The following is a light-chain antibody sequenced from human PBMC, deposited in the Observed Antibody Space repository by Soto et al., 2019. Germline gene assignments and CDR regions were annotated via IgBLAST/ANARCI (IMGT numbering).Light chain of an antibody. CDR3: SSYTTTSTYV. CDR2: EVT. J-gene: IGLJ1*01. CDR1: SSDVGGYDY. Sequence: QSALTQPASVSGSPGQSATISCTGTSSDVGGYDYVSWYQQHPGKAPKFMIYEVTNRPSGVSHRFSGSKSGNTASLTISGLQAEDEADYYCSSYTTTSTYVFGTGTKVTVL. V-gene: IGLV2-14*01.